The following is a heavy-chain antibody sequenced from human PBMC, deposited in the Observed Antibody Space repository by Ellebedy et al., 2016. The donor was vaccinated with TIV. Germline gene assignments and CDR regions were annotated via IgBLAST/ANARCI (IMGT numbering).Heavy chain of an antibody. CDR1: GFTVSSYK. D-gene: IGHD6-13*01. CDR3: ARMGSWYNFDY. Sequence: PGGSLRLSCAASGFTVSSYKLNWVRQAPGKGLEWVSYISSSSTIYYADSLKGRFTISRDNAKNSLYLQMNSLRDEDTAVYYCARMGSWYNFDYWGQGTLVTVSS. J-gene: IGHJ4*02. V-gene: IGHV3-48*02. CDR2: ISSSSTI.